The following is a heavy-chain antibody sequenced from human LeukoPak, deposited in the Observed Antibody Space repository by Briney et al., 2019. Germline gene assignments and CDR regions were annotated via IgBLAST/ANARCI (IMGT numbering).Heavy chain of an antibody. D-gene: IGHD3-10*01. CDR3: ARERVSGVGFDY. V-gene: IGHV1-69*13. CDR2: IIPIFGTA. CDR1: GGTFSSYA. J-gene: IGHJ4*02. Sequence: ASVKVSCKASGGTFSSYAISWVRQAPGQGLEWMGGIIPIFGTANYARKFQGRVTITADESTSTAYMELSSLRSEDTAVYYCARERVSGVGFDYWGQGTLVTVSS.